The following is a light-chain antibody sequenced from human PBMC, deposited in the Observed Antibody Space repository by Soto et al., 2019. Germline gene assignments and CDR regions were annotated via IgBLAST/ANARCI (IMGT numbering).Light chain of an antibody. CDR3: QQYHSSPFT. J-gene: IGKJ4*01. V-gene: IGKV4-1*01. CDR2: WAS. Sequence: DIGMTQSPDPLAVSLAARATINCKSSRSVLYSSNNYLAWYQQKAGQPPKLLIYWASTRESGVPDRFSGSGSGTYFTLSLSRLQAEDVEVYYCQQYHSSPFTFGGGTKVDIK. CDR1: RSVLYSSNNY.